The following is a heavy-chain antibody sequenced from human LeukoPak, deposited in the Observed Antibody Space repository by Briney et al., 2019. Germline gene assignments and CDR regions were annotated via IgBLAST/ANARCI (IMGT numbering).Heavy chain of an antibody. V-gene: IGHV3-33*01. CDR3: ARDYYDSSGDAFDI. D-gene: IGHD3-22*01. CDR1: GFTFSSYG. J-gene: IGHJ3*02. Sequence: PGGSLRLSCAASGFTFSSYGMRWVRQAPGKGLEWVAVIWYDGSNKYYADSVKGRFTISRDNSKNTLYLQMNSLRAEDTAVYYCARDYYDSSGDAFDIWGQGTMVTVSS. CDR2: IWYDGSNK.